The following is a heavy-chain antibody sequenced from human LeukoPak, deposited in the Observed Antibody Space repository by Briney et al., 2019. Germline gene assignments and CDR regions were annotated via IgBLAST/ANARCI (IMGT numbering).Heavy chain of an antibody. J-gene: IGHJ4*02. V-gene: IGHV4-34*01. CDR1: GGSFSGYY. D-gene: IGHD3-16*02. Sequence: SETLSLTCAVYGGSFSGYYWSWIRQPPGKGLEWIGEINHSGSTNYNPSLKSRVTISVDTSKNQFSLKLSSVTAADTAVYYCARGKHYDYVWGSYLQGYFDYWGQGTLVTVSS. CDR2: INHSGST. CDR3: ARGKHYDYVWGSYLQGYFDY.